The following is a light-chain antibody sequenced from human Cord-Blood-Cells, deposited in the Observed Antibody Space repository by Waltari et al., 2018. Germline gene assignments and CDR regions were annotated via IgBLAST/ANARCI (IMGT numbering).Light chain of an antibody. CDR2: EVS. Sequence: QSALTQPASVSGSPGQSITISGTGTSSHVGRVHYVPWYHQHPGKAPKLMIYEVSNRPSGVSNRFSGSKSGNTASLTISGLQAEDEADYYCSSYTSSSTLVFGTGTKVTVL. CDR1: SSHVGRVHY. CDR3: SSYTSSSTLV. J-gene: IGLJ1*01. V-gene: IGLV2-14*01.